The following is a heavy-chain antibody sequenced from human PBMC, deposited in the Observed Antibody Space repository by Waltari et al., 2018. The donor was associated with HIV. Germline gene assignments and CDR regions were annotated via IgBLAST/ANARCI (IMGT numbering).Heavy chain of an antibody. CDR1: GGSISSSSYY. J-gene: IGHJ4*02. D-gene: IGHD1-26*01. Sequence: QLQLQESGPGLVKPSETLSLTCTVSGGSISSSSYYWGWIRQPPGKGLEWIGSIYYSVSTYYNPALKSRVTISVDTSKNQFSLKLSSVTAADTAVYYCARLNVVGATTRQDYWGQGTLVTVSS. V-gene: IGHV4-39*01. CDR3: ARLNVVGATTRQDY. CDR2: IYYSVST.